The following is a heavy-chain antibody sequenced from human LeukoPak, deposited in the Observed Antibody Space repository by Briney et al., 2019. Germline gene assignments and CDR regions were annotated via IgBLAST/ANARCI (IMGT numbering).Heavy chain of an antibody. V-gene: IGHV1-18*01. Sequence: ASVKVSCKASGYTFTSYGINWVRQAPGQGLEWMGWISTYNGNTNYAQKLQGRVIMTTDTSTSTAYMELRSLRSDDTAVYYCARESNDYVWGSSPTFDYWGQGTLVTVSS. CDR1: GYTFTSYG. CDR2: ISTYNGNT. D-gene: IGHD3-16*01. J-gene: IGHJ4*02. CDR3: ARESNDYVWGSSPTFDY.